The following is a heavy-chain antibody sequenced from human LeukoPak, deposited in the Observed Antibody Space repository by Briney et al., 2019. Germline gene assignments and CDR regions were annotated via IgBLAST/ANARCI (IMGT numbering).Heavy chain of an antibody. Sequence: SSETLSLTCAVYRGSFSGYYWNWTRQPPGKGLEWIGEIYHSGSTNYNPSLKSRVTISVDTSKNQFSLKLSSVTAADTAVYYCARNSEYYDILTGYYKLNWFDPWGQGTLVTVSS. CDR1: RGSFSGYY. D-gene: IGHD3-9*01. CDR3: ARNSEYYDILTGYYKLNWFDP. V-gene: IGHV4-34*01. J-gene: IGHJ5*02. CDR2: IYHSGST.